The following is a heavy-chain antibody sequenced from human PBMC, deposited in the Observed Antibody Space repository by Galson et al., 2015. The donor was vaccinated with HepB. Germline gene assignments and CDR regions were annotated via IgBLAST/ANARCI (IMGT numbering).Heavy chain of an antibody. D-gene: IGHD3-22*01. J-gene: IGHJ4*02. CDR2: IYPGDSDT. CDR3: ARQYYYDSSGPYYFDY. V-gene: IGHV5-51*01. Sequence: QSGAEVKKPGESLRISCKGSGYSFTSYWISWVRQMPGKGLEWMGIIYPGDSDTRYSPSFQGQVTISADKSISTAYLQWSSLKASDTAMYYCARQYYYDSSGPYYFDYWGQGTLVTVSS. CDR1: GYSFTSYW.